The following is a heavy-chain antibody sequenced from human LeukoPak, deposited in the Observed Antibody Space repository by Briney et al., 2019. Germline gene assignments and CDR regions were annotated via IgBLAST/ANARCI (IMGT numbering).Heavy chain of an antibody. Sequence: ASVKVSCKASGYAFTSYDINWVRQATGQGLEWMGWMHPNSGNTGYAQKFQGRVTMTRNTSISTAYMELSSLRSEDTAVYYCARGHLIQTYGDSHFDYWGQGTLVTVSS. CDR1: GYAFTSYD. CDR2: MHPNSGNT. V-gene: IGHV1-8*01. D-gene: IGHD4-17*01. CDR3: ARGHLIQTYGDSHFDY. J-gene: IGHJ4*02.